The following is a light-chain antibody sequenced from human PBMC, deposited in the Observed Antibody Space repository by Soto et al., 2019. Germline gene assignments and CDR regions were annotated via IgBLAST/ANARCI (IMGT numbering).Light chain of an antibody. J-gene: IGKJ1*01. CDR3: QQYVTSPWA. Sequence: EIVLTPSPGTLSLSPGERATLSCRASQSVSSSFLAWYQQKPGQAPRLLIYGASNRATGTPDRFSGSGYGEAFTLTITRLEPEDSAVYYCQQYVTSPWAFGHGTKVAIE. V-gene: IGKV3-20*01. CDR2: GAS. CDR1: QSVSSSF.